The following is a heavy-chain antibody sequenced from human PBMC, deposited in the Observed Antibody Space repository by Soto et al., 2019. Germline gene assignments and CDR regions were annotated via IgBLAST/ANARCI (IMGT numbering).Heavy chain of an antibody. CDR3: ARVVAAAGTRFDP. D-gene: IGHD6-13*01. CDR1: GYTFTSYA. Sequence: GASVKVSCKASGYTFTSYAMHWVRQAPGQRLEWMGWINAGNGNTKYSQKFQGRVTITRDTSASTAYMGLSSLRSEDTAVYYCARVVAAAGTRFDPWGQGTLVTVSS. V-gene: IGHV1-3*01. J-gene: IGHJ5*02. CDR2: INAGNGNT.